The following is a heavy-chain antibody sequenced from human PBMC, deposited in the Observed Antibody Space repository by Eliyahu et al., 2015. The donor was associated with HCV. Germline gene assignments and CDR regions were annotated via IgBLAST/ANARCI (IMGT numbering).Heavy chain of an antibody. J-gene: IGHJ2*01. V-gene: IGHV3-11*05. CDR3: ARTSGIWTQLWSDWYFDL. CDR1: GFTFXXYY. D-gene: IGHD5-18*01. CDR2: ISSSSSYT. Sequence: QVQLVESGGGLVKPGGSLRLSCAASGFTFXXYYMTWIRQAPGKGLEWVSYISSSSSYTNYADSVKGRFTISRDNAKNSLYLQMNSLRAEDTAVYYCARTSGIWTQLWSDWYFDLWGRGTLVTVSS.